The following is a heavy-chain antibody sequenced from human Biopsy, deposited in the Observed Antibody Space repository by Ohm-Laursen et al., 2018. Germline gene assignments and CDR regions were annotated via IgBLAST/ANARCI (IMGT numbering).Heavy chain of an antibody. J-gene: IGHJ4*02. CDR3: ARDPLNGHKHFDY. Sequence: EASVKVFCKASSYTFTDYNIHWMRQAPGQGLEWLGYINCKTGATNYAQKFQGTVTMTRDTSISTAYLALGSLRSADTAIYYCARDPLNGHKHFDYWGQGSLVTVSS. V-gene: IGHV1-2*02. CDR1: SYTFTDYN. D-gene: IGHD2-8*01. CDR2: INCKTGAT.